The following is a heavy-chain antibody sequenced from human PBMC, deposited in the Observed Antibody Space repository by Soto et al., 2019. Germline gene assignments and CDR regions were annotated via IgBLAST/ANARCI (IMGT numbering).Heavy chain of an antibody. CDR2: INPTGGST. D-gene: IGHD6-13*01. V-gene: IGHV1-46*01. CDR3: ARNLASADV. J-gene: IGHJ4*02. Sequence: QVQLVQSGAEVKEPGASVKVSCKASGYTFTSFYIHWVRQAPGQGLEWMAIINPTGGSTNYAQRFRGRVTLTMDTSTSTVYMELSGLRSEDTAVHYCARNLASADVWGQGTLVTVSS. CDR1: GYTFTSFY.